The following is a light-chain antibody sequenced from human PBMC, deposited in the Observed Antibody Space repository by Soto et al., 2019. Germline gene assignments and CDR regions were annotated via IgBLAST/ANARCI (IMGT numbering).Light chain of an antibody. Sequence: DLQMTQSPSTLSASVGDRVTITCRASQSISTWLAWYQQKPGKAPKVLIYGASSLESGVPSRFSGSGSGTEFTLTISGLQPDDFATYYCQQYKNYLTFGAGTKVDIK. V-gene: IGKV1-5*01. CDR3: QQYKNYLT. J-gene: IGKJ3*01. CDR1: QSISTW. CDR2: GAS.